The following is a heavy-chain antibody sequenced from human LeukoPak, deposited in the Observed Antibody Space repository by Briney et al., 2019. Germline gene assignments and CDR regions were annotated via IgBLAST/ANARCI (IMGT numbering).Heavy chain of an antibody. D-gene: IGHD1-26*01. V-gene: IGHV4-39*01. CDR2: IYYSGST. Sequence: SETLSLTCTVSGGSISSSSYYWGWIRQPPGKGLEWIGSIYYSGSTYYNPSLKSRVTISVDTSKNQFSLKLSSVTAADTAVYYCARAAAGIVGAADYWGQGTLVTVSS. CDR3: ARAAAGIVGAADY. CDR1: GGSISSSSYY. J-gene: IGHJ4*02.